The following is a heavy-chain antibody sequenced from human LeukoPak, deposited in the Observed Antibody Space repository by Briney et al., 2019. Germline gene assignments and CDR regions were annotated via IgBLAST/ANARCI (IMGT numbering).Heavy chain of an antibody. CDR1: GFTFSSYA. CDR3: AKDHYGSGSYYNPSALDY. CDR2: ISGSGGST. Sequence: GGSLRLSCAASGFTFSSYAMSWVRQAPGKGLEWVSAISGSGGSTYYADSVKGRFTISRDNSKNTLYLQMNSLRAEDTAVYYCAKDHYGSGSYYNPSALDYWGQGTLVTVSS. D-gene: IGHD3-10*01. V-gene: IGHV3-23*01. J-gene: IGHJ4*02.